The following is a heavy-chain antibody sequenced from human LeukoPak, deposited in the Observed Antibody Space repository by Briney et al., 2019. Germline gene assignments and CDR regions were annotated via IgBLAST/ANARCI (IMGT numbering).Heavy chain of an antibody. CDR1: GFTFSSYG. D-gene: IGHD3-22*01. CDR2: ISYDGSNK. J-gene: IGHJ3*02. V-gene: IGHV3-30*18. CDR3: AKGGHYYDSSGSHDAFDI. Sequence: PGRSLRLSCAASGFTFSSYGMHWVRQAPGKGLEWVAVISYDGSNKYYADSVKGRFTISRDNSKNTLYPQMNSLRAEDTAVYYCAKGGHYYDSSGSHDAFDIWGQGTMVTVSS.